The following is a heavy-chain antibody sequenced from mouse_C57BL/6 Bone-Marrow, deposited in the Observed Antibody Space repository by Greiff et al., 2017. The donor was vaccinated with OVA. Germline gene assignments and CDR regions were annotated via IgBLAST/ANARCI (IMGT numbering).Heavy chain of an antibody. CDR3: ALHYVAMDY. D-gene: IGHD1-1*02. J-gene: IGHJ4*01. Sequence: EVQLQQSGPVLVQPGPSVKISCKASGFTFTDYYLHSVKQIHGKSLEWIGLVHPSNGGTSYTQKFKGKDTLTVDTSSSTAYMELNSLTSEDSAVYYCALHYVAMDYWGQGTSVTGAS. CDR1: GFTFTDYY. V-gene: IGHV1-36*01. CDR2: VHPSNGGT.